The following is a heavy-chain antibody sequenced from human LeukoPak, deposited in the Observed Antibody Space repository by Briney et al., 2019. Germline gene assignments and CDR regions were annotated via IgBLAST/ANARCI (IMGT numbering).Heavy chain of an antibody. J-gene: IGHJ4*02. D-gene: IGHD6-19*01. CDR1: GFTFSSYG. CDR2: IRYDGSNK. CDR3: ARGGRQWLVRVYFDY. Sequence: PGGSLRLSCAASGFTFSSYGMHWVRQAPGKGLEWVAFIRYDGSNKYYADSVKGRFTISRDNSKNTLYLQMNSLRAEDTAVYYCARGGRQWLVRVYFDYWGQGTLVTVSS. V-gene: IGHV3-30*02.